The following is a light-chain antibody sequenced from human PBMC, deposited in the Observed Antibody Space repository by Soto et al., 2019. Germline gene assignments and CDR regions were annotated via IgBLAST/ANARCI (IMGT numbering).Light chain of an antibody. J-gene: IGLJ1*01. Sequence: QSVLTQPPSVSAAPGQKVTISCSGSSSNIENYYVSWYQQLPGTAPKLLIYDNNKRPSXXXXXXXXXXXXXXXXXXXTGLQTGDEADYYCGTYDSSLRDGVFGTGTKVTVL. V-gene: IGLV1-51*01. CDR2: DNN. CDR1: SSNIENYY. CDR3: GTYDSSLRDGV.